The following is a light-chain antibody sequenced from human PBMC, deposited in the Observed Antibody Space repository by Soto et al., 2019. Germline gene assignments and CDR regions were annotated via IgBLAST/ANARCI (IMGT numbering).Light chain of an antibody. CDR1: TGAVTTGYY. Sequence: QAVVTQEPSLTVSPGGTVTLTCTSSTGAVTTGYYPTWFQQKPGQGTRALIYDTSKKHSWTPARFSGSLLGGKAALTLSGVQPEDEAEYYCLLYYGGVYVFGTGTKVTV. CDR2: DTS. V-gene: IGLV7-43*01. J-gene: IGLJ1*01. CDR3: LLYYGGVYV.